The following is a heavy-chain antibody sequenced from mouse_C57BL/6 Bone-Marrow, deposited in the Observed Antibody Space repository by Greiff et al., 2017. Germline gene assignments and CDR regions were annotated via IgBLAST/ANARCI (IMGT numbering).Heavy chain of an antibody. CDR1: GFTFSSYG. J-gene: IGHJ4*01. CDR3: ARESMDY. V-gene: IGHV5-6*01. CDR2: ISSGGSYT. Sequence: DVQLQESGGDLVKPGGSLKLSCAASGFTFSSYGMSWVRQTPDKRLEWVATISSGGSYTYYPDSVKGRFTISRDNAKNTLYLQMSSLKSEDTAMYYCARESMDYWGQGTSVTVSS.